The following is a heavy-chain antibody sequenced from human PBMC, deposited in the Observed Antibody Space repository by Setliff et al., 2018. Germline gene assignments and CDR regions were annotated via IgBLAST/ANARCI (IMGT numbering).Heavy chain of an antibody. D-gene: IGHD3-16*02. CDR2: VYSGGSP. J-gene: IGHJ3*01. CDR3: ARDPLYRENLSRVFDF. CDR1: GDSIIGYY. Sequence: SETLSLTCKVSGDSIIGYYWSWIRQAPGKGLDWIGYVYSGGSPNYSPSFKSRVTMSIDTSKNQFSLKLRSVTAADTAVYYCARDPLYRENLSRVFDFWGQGTMVTVSS. V-gene: IGHV4-59*01.